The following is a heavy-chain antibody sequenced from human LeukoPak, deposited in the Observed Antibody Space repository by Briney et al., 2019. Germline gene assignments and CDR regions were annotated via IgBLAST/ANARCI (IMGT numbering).Heavy chain of an antibody. J-gene: IGHJ6*02. CDR3: ARSDPITMVRGVTVYYYGMDV. CDR1: EFTFNNYC. V-gene: IGHV3-11*01. CDR2: ISSSGSTI. D-gene: IGHD3-10*01. Sequence: GGSLRLSCAASEFTFNNYCMSWVRQAPGKGLEWVSYISSSGSTIYYADSVKGRFAISRDNAKNSLYLQMNSLRAEDTAVYYCARSDPITMVRGVTVYYYGMDVWGQGTTVTVSS.